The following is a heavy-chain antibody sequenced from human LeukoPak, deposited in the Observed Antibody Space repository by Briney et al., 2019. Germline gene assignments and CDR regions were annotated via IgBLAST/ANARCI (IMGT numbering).Heavy chain of an antibody. Sequence: GGSLRLSCTASGFTVSSTYMSWVRQPPGKGLEWVSVIYSGGTTYYADSVKGRFTISRDNAKNSLYLQMNSLRDEDTAVYYCASFGSGSNLDAFDIWGQGTLVTVSS. V-gene: IGHV3-53*01. CDR3: ASFGSGSNLDAFDI. CDR2: IYSGGTT. CDR1: GFTVSSTY. J-gene: IGHJ4*02. D-gene: IGHD3-10*01.